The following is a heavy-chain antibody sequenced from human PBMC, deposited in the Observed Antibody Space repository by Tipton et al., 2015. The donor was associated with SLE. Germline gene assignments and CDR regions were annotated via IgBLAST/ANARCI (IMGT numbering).Heavy chain of an antibody. J-gene: IGHJ3*02. Sequence: TLSLTCTVSGGSISSHYWSWIRQPPGKGLEWIGYIYNSGSGSYNPSLKSRVTISVDTSKNQFSLKLSSVSAADTAVYYCARSDYYDSSGYYSYAFDIWGQGTMVTVSS. CDR1: GGSISSHY. CDR2: IYNSGSG. V-gene: IGHV4-59*11. D-gene: IGHD3-22*01. CDR3: ARSDYYDSSGYYSYAFDI.